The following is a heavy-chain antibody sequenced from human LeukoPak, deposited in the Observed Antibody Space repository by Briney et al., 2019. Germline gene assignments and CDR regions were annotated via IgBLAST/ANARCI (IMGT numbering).Heavy chain of an antibody. V-gene: IGHV1-18*01. Sequence: ASVKVSCKASGYTFTSYGISWVRQAPGQGLEWMGWISAYNGNTNYAQKLQGRVTTTTDTSTSTAYMELRSLRSDDTAVYYCARVWNGSGPRWFDPWGQGTLVTVSS. CDR2: ISAYNGNT. CDR3: ARVWNGSGPRWFDP. J-gene: IGHJ5*02. CDR1: GYTFTSYG. D-gene: IGHD3-10*01.